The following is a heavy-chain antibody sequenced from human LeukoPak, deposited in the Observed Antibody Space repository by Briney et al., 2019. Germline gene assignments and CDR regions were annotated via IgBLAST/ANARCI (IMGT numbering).Heavy chain of an antibody. D-gene: IGHD2-15*01. V-gene: IGHV3-21*01. CDR2: ISSSSSYI. J-gene: IGHJ4*02. Sequence: GGSLRLSCAASGFTFSSYSMNWVRQAPGKGLEWVSSISSSSSYIYYADSVKGRFTISRDNAKNSLYLQMNSLRAEDTAAYYCARHLGYCSGGSCYPFDYWGQGTLVTVSS. CDR3: ARHLGYCSGGSCYPFDY. CDR1: GFTFSSYS.